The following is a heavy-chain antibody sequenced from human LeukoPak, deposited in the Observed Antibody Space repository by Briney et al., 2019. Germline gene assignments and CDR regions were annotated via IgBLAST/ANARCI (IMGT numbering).Heavy chain of an antibody. Sequence: ASVKVSCKASGYTFTGYYMHWVRRAPGQGLEWMGWINPNSGGTNYAQKFQGRVTMTRDTSISTAYMELSRLRSDDTAVYYCARSYGSGSYYLYWGQGTLVTVSS. J-gene: IGHJ4*02. CDR3: ARSYGSGSYYLY. CDR1: GYTFTGYY. D-gene: IGHD3-10*01. V-gene: IGHV1-2*02. CDR2: INPNSGGT.